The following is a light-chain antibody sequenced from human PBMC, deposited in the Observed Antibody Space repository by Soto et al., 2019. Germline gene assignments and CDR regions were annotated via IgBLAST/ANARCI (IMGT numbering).Light chain of an antibody. CDR3: RSYTRSSTSCV. V-gene: IGLV2-14*01. CDR1: SRDGGVYNY. J-gene: IGLJ1*01. Sequence: QSALTQPASVSGSPGQSITISCTGTSRDGGVYNYVSWYQQHPGKAPKLLLYEVSNRPSGVSNRFSGSKSGNTASLTISGLQAEDEADYYCRSYTRSSTSCVFGTGTKV. CDR2: EVS.